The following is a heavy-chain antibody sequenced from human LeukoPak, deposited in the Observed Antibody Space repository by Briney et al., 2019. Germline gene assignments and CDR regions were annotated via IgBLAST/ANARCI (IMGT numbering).Heavy chain of an antibody. CDR2: FDPEDGET. CDR1: GYTLTELS. CDR3: ARGPSVVVPAAENDY. J-gene: IGHJ4*02. V-gene: IGHV1-24*01. Sequence: ASVKVSCKVSGYTLTELSMHWVRQAPGKGLEWMGGFDPEDGETIYAQKFQGRVTMTEDTSTDTAYMELSSLRSEDTAVYYCARGPSVVVPAAENDYWGQGTLVTVSS. D-gene: IGHD2-2*01.